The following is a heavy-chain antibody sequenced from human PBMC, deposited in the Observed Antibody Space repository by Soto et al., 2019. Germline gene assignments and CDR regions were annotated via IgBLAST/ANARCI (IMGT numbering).Heavy chain of an antibody. CDR3: ARDRGYSSSWYWFDP. Sequence: ASVKVSCKASGYTFTSYGISWVRQALGQGLEWMGWINPNSGGTNYAQKFQGWVTMTRDTSISTAYMELSRLRSDDTAVYYCARDRGYSSSWYWFDPWGQGTLVTVSS. V-gene: IGHV1-2*04. CDR2: INPNSGGT. J-gene: IGHJ5*02. CDR1: GYTFTSYG. D-gene: IGHD6-13*01.